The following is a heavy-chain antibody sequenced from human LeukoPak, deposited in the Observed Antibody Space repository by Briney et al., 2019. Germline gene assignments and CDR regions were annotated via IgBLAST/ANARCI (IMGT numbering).Heavy chain of an antibody. V-gene: IGHV3-11*01. CDR2: ISSSGSTI. CDR3: ARDSAIFGVVTLSPYYFDY. Sequence: GGSLRLSCAASGFTFSDYYMSWIRQAPGKGLEWVSYISSSGSTIYYADSVKGRFTISRDNAKNSLYLQMNSLRAEDTAVYYCARDSAIFGVVTLSPYYFDYWGQGTLVTVSS. CDR1: GFTFSDYY. D-gene: IGHD3-3*01. J-gene: IGHJ4*02.